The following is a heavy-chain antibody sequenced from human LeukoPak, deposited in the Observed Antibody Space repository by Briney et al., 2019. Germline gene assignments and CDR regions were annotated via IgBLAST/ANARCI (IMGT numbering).Heavy chain of an antibody. J-gene: IGHJ3*02. CDR1: GGSISSGGYY. D-gene: IGHD2/OR15-2a*01. Sequence: SQTLSLTCTVSGGSISSGGYYWSWIRQHPGKGLEWIGYIYYSGSTYYNPSLKSRVTISVDTSKNRFSLKLSSVTAADTAVYYCAKNSPLSASDIWGQGTMVTVSS. CDR2: IYYSGST. CDR3: AKNSPLSASDI. V-gene: IGHV4-31*03.